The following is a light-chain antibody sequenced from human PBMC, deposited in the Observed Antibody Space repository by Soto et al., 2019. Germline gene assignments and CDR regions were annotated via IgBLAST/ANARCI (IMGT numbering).Light chain of an antibody. CDR3: QQYNNWPLT. V-gene: IGKV3-15*01. Sequence: EVVMTQSPVNLSVSSGERATLSCRASQSIRSNLAWYQQKPGQAPRLLIYDASTRATGIPAKFSGSGSGTEFTLIIGSLQSEDFAVYYWQQYNNWPLTFGGGTKVEIK. CDR1: QSIRSN. CDR2: DAS. J-gene: IGKJ4*01.